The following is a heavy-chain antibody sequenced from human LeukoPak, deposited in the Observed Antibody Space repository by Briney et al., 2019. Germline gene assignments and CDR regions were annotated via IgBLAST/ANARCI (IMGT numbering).Heavy chain of an antibody. J-gene: IGHJ4*02. CDR3: ASTKAGATGEFDY. Sequence: PGGSLRLSCAASGFTFSSYGMHWVRQAPGKGLEWVAVIWYDGSNKYYADSVKGRFTISRDNSKNTLYLQMNSLRAEDTAVYYCASTKAGATGEFDYWGQGTLVTVSS. CDR1: GFTFSSYG. D-gene: IGHD1-26*01. CDR2: IWYDGSNK. V-gene: IGHV3-33*01.